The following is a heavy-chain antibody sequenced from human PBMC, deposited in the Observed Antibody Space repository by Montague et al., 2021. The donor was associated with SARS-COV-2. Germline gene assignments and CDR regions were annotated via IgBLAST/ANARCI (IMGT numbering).Heavy chain of an antibody. CDR2: IKQDGSEK. D-gene: IGHD6-13*01. J-gene: IGHJ4*02. V-gene: IGHV3-7*01. Sequence: SLRLSCAASGFTFSSYWMSWVRQAPGKGLEWVANIKQDGSEKYYVDSVKGRFTISRDNAQTSLYLQMNSPRVEDTAVYYCAAGQSSSWLWGQGTLVTVSS. CDR1: GFTFSSYW. CDR3: AAGQSSSWL.